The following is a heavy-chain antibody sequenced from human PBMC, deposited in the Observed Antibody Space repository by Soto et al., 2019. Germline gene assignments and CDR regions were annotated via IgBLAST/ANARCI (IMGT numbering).Heavy chain of an antibody. J-gene: IGHJ5*02. Sequence: SETLSLTFAVYGWAFSGYYWSWIRQPPGKGLEWIGEINHSGSTNYNPSLKSRVTISVDTSKNQFSLKLSSVAAADTAVYYCARGGANWPGWFDPWGQGTLVTVSS. V-gene: IGHV4-34*01. CDR3: ARGGANWPGWFDP. CDR2: INHSGST. CDR1: GWAFSGYY. D-gene: IGHD7-27*01.